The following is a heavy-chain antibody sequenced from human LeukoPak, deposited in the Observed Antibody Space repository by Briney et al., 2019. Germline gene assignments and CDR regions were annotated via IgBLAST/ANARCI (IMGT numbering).Heavy chain of an antibody. J-gene: IGHJ4*02. D-gene: IGHD1-14*01. CDR1: GFTFSSYG. CDR2: ISYDGSNK. CDR3: AKADHVYYFDY. V-gene: IGHV3-30*18. Sequence: GGSLRLSCAASGFTFSSYGMHWVRQAPGKGLEWVAVISYDGSNKYYAESVKGRFTISRDNSKNTLYLQMNSLRAEDTAVYYCAKADHVYYFDYWGQGTLVTVSS.